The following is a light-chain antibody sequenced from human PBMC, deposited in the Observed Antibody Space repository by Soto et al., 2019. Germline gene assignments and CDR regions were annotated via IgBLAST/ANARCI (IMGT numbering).Light chain of an antibody. V-gene: IGKV1-9*01. CDR3: QQLNSYSSLT. Sequence: DIQLTQSPSFLSASVGDRVTITCRASQGISSYLAWYQQKPGKAPKLLIYAASTLQSGVPSRFSGSGSGTEFTLTINSLQPADFATYYCQQLNSYSSLTFGGGTKMEIK. CDR1: QGISSY. J-gene: IGKJ4*01. CDR2: AAS.